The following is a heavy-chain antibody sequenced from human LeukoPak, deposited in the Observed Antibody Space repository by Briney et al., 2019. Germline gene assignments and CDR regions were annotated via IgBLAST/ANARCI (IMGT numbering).Heavy chain of an antibody. CDR2: IYYSGST. Sequence: SETLSLTCTVSGGSISSYYWSWIRQPPGKGLEWIGYIYYSGSTNYNPSLKSRVTISVDTSKNQFSLKLSSVTAADTAVYYCARVSTFYYDILTGYFDYWGQGTLVTVSS. D-gene: IGHD3-9*01. CDR3: ARVSTFYYDILTGYFDY. J-gene: IGHJ4*02. CDR1: GGSISSYY. V-gene: IGHV4-59*01.